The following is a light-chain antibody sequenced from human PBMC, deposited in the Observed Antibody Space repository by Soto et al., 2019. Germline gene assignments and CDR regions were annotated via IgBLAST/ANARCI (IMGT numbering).Light chain of an antibody. CDR2: DAS. V-gene: IGKV3-11*01. CDR1: QSVSSY. Sequence: EIVLTQSPATLSLSPGERASLSCRARQSVSSYLAWYQQKPGQAPRLLIYDASSRATGIPARFTGSGSGTDFTLTISSLQPEDSAIYYCQQPITWPPVTFGQGTKVEIK. J-gene: IGKJ4*01. CDR3: QQPITWPPVT.